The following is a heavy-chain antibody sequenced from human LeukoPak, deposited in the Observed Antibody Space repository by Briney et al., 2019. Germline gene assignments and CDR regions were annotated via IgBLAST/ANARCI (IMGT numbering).Heavy chain of an antibody. CDR2: ISHDGSEK. CDR3: ARDRSGYYYFDY. D-gene: IGHD3-3*01. V-gene: IGHV3-30*03. Sequence: GGSLRLSCAASGFTFSTYVLHWVRQAPGKGLEWVAVISHDGSEKYYADSVKGRFTISRDNSKNTLYLQMNSLRAEDTAVYYCARDRSGYYYFDYWGQGTLVTVSS. CDR1: GFTFSTYV. J-gene: IGHJ4*02.